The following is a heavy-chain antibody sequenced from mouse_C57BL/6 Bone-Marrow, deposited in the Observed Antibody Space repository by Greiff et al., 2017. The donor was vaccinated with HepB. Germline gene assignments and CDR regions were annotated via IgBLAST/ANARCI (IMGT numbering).Heavy chain of an antibody. Sequence: VQGVESGPGLVQPSQSLSITCTVSGFSLTSYGVHWVRQSPGKGLEWLVVIWRGGSTDYNAAFMSRLSITNDNSKSQVFFKMNSLQADDTAIYYGAKTLLLSNAMDYWGQGTSVTVSS. J-gene: IGHJ4*01. D-gene: IGHD1-2*01. CDR2: IWRGGST. CDR3: AKTLLLSNAMDY. V-gene: IGHV2-5*01. CDR1: GFSLTSYG.